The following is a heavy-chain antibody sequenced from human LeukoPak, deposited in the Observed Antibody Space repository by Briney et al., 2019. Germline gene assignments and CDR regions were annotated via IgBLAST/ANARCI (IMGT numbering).Heavy chain of an antibody. Sequence: GGSLRLSCAASGFTFSSYWMSWVRQGPGKGLEWVSNIKQDGSEKYYVDSVKGRFTISRDNATNSLYLQMKSLRAEDTAVYYCARSDYGDWEGLYSFDYWGQGTLVTVSS. CDR1: GFTFSSYW. CDR2: IKQDGSEK. CDR3: ARSDYGDWEGLYSFDY. J-gene: IGHJ4*02. D-gene: IGHD4-17*01. V-gene: IGHV3-7*01.